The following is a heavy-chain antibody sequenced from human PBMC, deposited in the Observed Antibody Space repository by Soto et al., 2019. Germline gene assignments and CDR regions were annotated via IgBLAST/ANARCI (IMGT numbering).Heavy chain of an antibody. CDR1: GGSFSGYY. J-gene: IGHJ4*02. CDR3: ARGRYSYGFDY. Sequence: PSETLSLTCAVYGGSFSGYYWSWIRQPPGKGLEWIGEINHSGSTNYNPSLKSRVTISVDTSKNQFSLKLSSVTAADTAVYYCARGRYSYGFDYWGQGTLVTVYS. CDR2: INHSGST. D-gene: IGHD5-18*01. V-gene: IGHV4-34*01.